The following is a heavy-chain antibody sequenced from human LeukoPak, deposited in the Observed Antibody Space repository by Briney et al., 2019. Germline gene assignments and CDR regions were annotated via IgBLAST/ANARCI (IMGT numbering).Heavy chain of an antibody. CDR1: GFTFSSYA. CDR2: ISYDGSNK. V-gene: IGHV3-30-3*01. D-gene: IGHD6-19*01. Sequence: PGGSLRLSCAASGFTFSSYAMSWVRQAPGKGLEWVAVISYDGSNKYYADSVKGRFTISRDNSKNTLYLQMNSLRAEDTAVYYCAREADAAVAGLDYWGQGTLVTVSS. J-gene: IGHJ4*02. CDR3: AREADAAVAGLDY.